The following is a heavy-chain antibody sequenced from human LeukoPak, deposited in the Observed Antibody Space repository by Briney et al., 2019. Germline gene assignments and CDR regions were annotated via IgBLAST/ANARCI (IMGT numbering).Heavy chain of an antibody. Sequence: SETLSLTCTVSGYSISSGYYWGWIRQPPGKGLEWIGSIEHSGSTFFNPSLKSRVTISVDTSKNQFSVKLSSVTAADTAVYYCARASGWLRSSWYFDLWGRGTLVTVSS. CDR2: IEHSGST. D-gene: IGHD5-12*01. CDR1: GYSISSGYY. CDR3: ARASGWLRSSWYFDL. J-gene: IGHJ2*01. V-gene: IGHV4-38-2*02.